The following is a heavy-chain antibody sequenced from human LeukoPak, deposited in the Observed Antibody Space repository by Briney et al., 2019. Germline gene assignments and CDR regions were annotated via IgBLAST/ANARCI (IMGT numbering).Heavy chain of an antibody. J-gene: IGHJ3*02. D-gene: IGHD2-8*01. CDR3: AKSLYPDAFDI. CDR1: GFTFRSHD. V-gene: IGHV3-30*02. CDR2: VRFDGSDK. Sequence: PGGSLRLSCAASGFTFRSHDMPWVRQAPGKGLEWVTFVRFDGSDKNYADSVKGRFTISRDNSKNTLSLQMISLRAEDTAVYYCAKSLYPDAFDIWGQGTMVTVS.